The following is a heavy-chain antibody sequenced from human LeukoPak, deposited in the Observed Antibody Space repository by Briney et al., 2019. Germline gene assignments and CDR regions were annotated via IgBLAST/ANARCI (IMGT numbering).Heavy chain of an antibody. CDR3: AKGPVVGASGESLFYLDY. D-gene: IGHD1-26*01. CDR1: GCTFDDYT. CDR2: ISWDGGST. J-gene: IGHJ4*02. Sequence: PAGSLRLSCAASGCTFDDYTMHWVRQAPGKGLEWVSLISWDGGSTYYADSVKGRFTISRDNSKNSLYLQMNSLRTEDTALYYCAKGPVVGASGESLFYLDYWGQGTLVTVSS. V-gene: IGHV3-43*01.